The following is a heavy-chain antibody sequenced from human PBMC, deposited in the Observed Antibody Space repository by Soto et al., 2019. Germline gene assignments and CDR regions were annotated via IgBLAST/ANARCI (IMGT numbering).Heavy chain of an antibody. CDR1: GGSFIAHY. CDR3: ATHSSSGRFGSWFDP. CDR2: INHSGST. D-gene: IGHD6-6*01. Sequence: PSEALSVTCAVYGGSFIAHYWSWIRQPPWKGLEWIGEINHSGSTNYNPSLKSRVTISIDTSKNQFSLKLSSVTAADTAVYYCATHSSSGRFGSWFDPWGQGTLVTVS. J-gene: IGHJ5*02. V-gene: IGHV4-34*01.